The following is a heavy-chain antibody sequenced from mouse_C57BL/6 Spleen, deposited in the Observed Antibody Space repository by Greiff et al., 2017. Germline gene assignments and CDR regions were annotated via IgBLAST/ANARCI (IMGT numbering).Heavy chain of an antibody. J-gene: IGHJ3*01. CDR1: GFSLTSYG. V-gene: IGHV2-2*01. D-gene: IGHD2-3*01. Sequence: QVQLKESGPGLVQPSPSLSITCTVSGFSLTSYGVHWVRQSPGQGLEWLGVIWSGGSTDYNAAFISRLSISKDNSKSQVFFKMNSLQADDTAIYYCASPGYDGCYPFAYWGQGTLVTVSA. CDR2: IWSGGST. CDR3: ASPGYDGCYPFAY.